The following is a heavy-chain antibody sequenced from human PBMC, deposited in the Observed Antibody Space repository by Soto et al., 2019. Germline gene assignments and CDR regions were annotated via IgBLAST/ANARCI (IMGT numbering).Heavy chain of an antibody. V-gene: IGHV3-30*03. J-gene: IGHJ4*02. Sequence: GGSLRLSCAGSGFTFSSYGMHWVRQAPGKGLEWVAVISYDGNNKYYADSVKGRFTISRDNSKNTVYLQMNSLRPDDTAVYYCAREETAAFFDYWGQGTLVTVSS. CDR3: AREETAAFFDY. D-gene: IGHD6-25*01. CDR2: ISYDGNNK. CDR1: GFTFSSYG.